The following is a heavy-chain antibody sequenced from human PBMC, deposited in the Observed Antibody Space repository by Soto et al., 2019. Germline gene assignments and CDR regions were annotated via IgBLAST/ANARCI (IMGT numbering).Heavy chain of an antibody. V-gene: IGHV1-2*02. CDR3: ARGLTSVIPPNWFDP. J-gene: IGHJ5*02. CDR1: GYTFTAFY. Sequence: GASVKVSCKASGYTFTAFYIQWVRQAPGQGPEWMGWINPNTGATTYAQMFQGRVTMTRDTSISTAYMELSSLKSDDTAIYYCARGLTSVIPPNWFDPWGPGTQVTVSS. D-gene: IGHD2-21*01. CDR2: INPNTGAT.